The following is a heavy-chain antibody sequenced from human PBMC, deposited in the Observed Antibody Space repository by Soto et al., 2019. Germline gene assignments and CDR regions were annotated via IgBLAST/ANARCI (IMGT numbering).Heavy chain of an antibody. CDR3: ARVGSYYGQGTYTPSRNYGLDV. CDR1: GYTFTSYG. D-gene: IGHD3-10*01. Sequence: ASVKVSCKASGYTFTSYGISWVRQAPGQGLEWMGWISAYNGNTNYAQKLQGRVTMTTDTSTSTAYMELRSLRSDDTAVYYCARVGSYYGQGTYTPSRNYGLDVWGQGTTVTVSS. CDR2: ISAYNGNT. J-gene: IGHJ6*02. V-gene: IGHV1-18*04.